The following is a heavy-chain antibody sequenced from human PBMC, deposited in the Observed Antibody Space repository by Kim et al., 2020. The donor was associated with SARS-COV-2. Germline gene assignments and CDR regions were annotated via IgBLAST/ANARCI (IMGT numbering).Heavy chain of an antibody. J-gene: IGHJ6*02. CDR3: ARDWLYDSSGYYSVFYYYYGMDV. D-gene: IGHD3-22*01. CDR1: GFTFSSYA. V-gene: IGHV3-30*04. CDR2: ISYDGSNK. Sequence: GGSLRLSCAASGFTFSSYAMHWVRQAPGKGLEWVAVISYDGSNKYYADSVKGRFTISRDNSKNTLYLQMNSLRAEDTAVYYCARDWLYDSSGYYSVFYYYYGMDVWGQGTTVTVSS.